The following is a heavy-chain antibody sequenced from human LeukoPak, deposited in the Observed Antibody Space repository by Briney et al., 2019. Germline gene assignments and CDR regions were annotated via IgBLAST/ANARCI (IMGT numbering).Heavy chain of an antibody. Sequence: PGGSLRLSCAASGFTFSNHAMSWVRQAPGKGLEWVSTISNSGGSTYSADSMKGRFTISRDNSKNTLFLQMSGLGAEDTAVYYCAKQTDTTGSRGGAFDIWGQGTMVTVSS. J-gene: IGHJ3*02. D-gene: IGHD3-22*01. V-gene: IGHV3-23*01. CDR2: ISNSGGST. CDR3: AKQTDTTGSRGGAFDI. CDR1: GFTFSNHA.